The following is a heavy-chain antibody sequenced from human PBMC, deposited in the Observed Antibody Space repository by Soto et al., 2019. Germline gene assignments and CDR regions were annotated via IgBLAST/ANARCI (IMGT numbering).Heavy chain of an antibody. CDR3: ARVEWELQSRNYGMDV. Sequence: QVQLVQSGAEVKKPGSSVKVSCKASGGTFSSYAISWVRQAPGQGLEWMGGIIPIFGTANYAQKFQGRVTITEEESTSTAYMELSSLRSEDTDWYYCARVEWELQSRNYGMDVWGQGTTVTVSS. CDR2: IIPIFGTA. V-gene: IGHV1-69*01. CDR1: GGTFSSYA. D-gene: IGHD1-26*01. J-gene: IGHJ6*02.